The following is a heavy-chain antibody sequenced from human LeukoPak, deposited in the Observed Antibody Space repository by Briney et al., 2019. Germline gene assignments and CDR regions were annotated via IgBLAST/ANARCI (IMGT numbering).Heavy chain of an antibody. Sequence: ASVKVSCKASGYTFTGYLMHWVRQAPGQGLEWMGWINPNSGGTNYAQKFQGRVTMTRDTSISTAYMELRRLRSDDTAVYYCARERSPEDYMDVWGKRTTVTVSS. J-gene: IGHJ6*03. CDR3: ARERSPEDYMDV. CDR2: INPNSGGT. V-gene: IGHV1-2*02. CDR1: GYTFTGYL.